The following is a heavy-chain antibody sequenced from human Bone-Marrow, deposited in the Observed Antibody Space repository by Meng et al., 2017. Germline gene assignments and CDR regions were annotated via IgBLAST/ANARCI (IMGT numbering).Heavy chain of an antibody. D-gene: IGHD2-21*01. Sequence: GGSLRLSCETSGFTFNAYGMHWVRQAPGKGLEWVALIWYDASETYYADSVKGRFTISRDNSKNTLFPEMNSLRAEDTALYYCARYSSVTQMDCWGQGTLVTVSS. CDR1: GFTFNAYG. CDR3: ARYSSVTQMDC. CDR2: IWYDASET. J-gene: IGHJ4*02. V-gene: IGHV3-33*01.